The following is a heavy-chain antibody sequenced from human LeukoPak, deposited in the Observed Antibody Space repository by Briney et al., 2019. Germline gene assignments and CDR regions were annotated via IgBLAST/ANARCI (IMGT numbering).Heavy chain of an antibody. J-gene: IGHJ5*02. V-gene: IGHV4-59*02. Sequence: SETLSLTCTVSGGSVSSYNWSWIRQLPEKGLEWIGYISHSGSPNYRPPLKSRLTLSLDTSRNCLSLKLNSVTAADTAVYYCATGGGTTGWFDPWGQGALVTVSS. D-gene: IGHD4-17*01. CDR2: ISHSGSP. CDR1: GGSVSSYN. CDR3: ATGGGTTGWFDP.